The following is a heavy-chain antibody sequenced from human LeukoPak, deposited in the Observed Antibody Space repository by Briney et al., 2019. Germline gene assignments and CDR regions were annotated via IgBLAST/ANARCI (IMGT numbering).Heavy chain of an antibody. CDR2: ISRSGSTR. Sequence: PGGSLRLSCAISGFTFSACELTWVRQAPGKGLEWVSYISRSGSTRYYADSVKGRFTISRDNAKNSLYLQMNSLRAEDTAVYYCARAGDSSGWYGPDYWGQGTLVTVSS. J-gene: IGHJ4*02. V-gene: IGHV3-48*03. D-gene: IGHD6-19*01. CDR3: ARAGDSSGWYGPDY. CDR1: GFTFSACE.